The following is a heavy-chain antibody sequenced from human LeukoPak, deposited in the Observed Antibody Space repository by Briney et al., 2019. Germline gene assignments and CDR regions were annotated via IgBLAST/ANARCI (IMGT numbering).Heavy chain of an antibody. D-gene: IGHD6-19*01. Sequence: QPGGSLRLSCGGSGFTFSSHAMTWVRQAPGRGLEWVSGIWGSGSYTYYANSVRGRFSISRDNSRNTLYLQMNSLRDDDTAVYYCVRASLEFRGSYDTGWFFDYWGQGALVTVSS. CDR1: GFTFSSHA. V-gene: IGHV3-23*01. J-gene: IGHJ4*02. CDR2: IWGSGSYT. CDR3: VRASLEFRGSYDTGWFFDY.